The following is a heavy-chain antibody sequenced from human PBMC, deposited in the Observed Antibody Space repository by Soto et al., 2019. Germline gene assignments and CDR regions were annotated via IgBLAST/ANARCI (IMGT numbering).Heavy chain of an antibody. CDR3: ARHVVSGSYYSYAFDI. Sequence: GESLKISCKGSGYSFTSYWIGWVHQMPGKRLERMGIIYPGDSDTRYSPSFQGQVTISADKSISTAYLQWSSLKASDTAMYYCARHVVSGSYYSYAFDIWGQGTMVTVSS. CDR2: IYPGDSDT. J-gene: IGHJ3*02. D-gene: IGHD1-26*01. CDR1: GYSFTSYW. V-gene: IGHV5-51*07.